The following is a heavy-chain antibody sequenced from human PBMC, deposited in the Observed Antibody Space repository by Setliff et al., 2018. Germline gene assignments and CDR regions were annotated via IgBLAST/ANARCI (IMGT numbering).Heavy chain of an antibody. J-gene: IGHJ4*02. CDR2: IYYSGTT. V-gene: IGHV4-59*01. CDR3: ARGAYIGLDY. D-gene: IGHD4-4*01. Sequence: SETLSLTCTVSGGSISTYYWTWIRQPPGKALEWTGYIYYSGTTNYSPSLKSRVTISIDMSKNQFSLKLNSVTAADTAVYYCARGAYIGLDYWGQGTLVTV. CDR1: GGSISTYY.